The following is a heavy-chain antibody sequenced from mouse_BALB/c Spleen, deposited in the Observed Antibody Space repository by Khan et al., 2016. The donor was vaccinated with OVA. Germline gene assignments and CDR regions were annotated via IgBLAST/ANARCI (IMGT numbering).Heavy chain of an antibody. Sequence: EVKLQESGPGLVKPSQSLSLTCTVTGYSITSDYAWNWIRQFPGNKLEWMGFISYSGKTNYNPSLKSRASITRDPSKNQFFLHLNSVTTEDTATYYCARVYGGDFDYWGQGTTLTVSS. V-gene: IGHV3-2*02. CDR1: GYSITSDYA. J-gene: IGHJ2*01. D-gene: IGHD1-1*01. CDR3: ARVYGGDFDY. CDR2: ISYSGKT.